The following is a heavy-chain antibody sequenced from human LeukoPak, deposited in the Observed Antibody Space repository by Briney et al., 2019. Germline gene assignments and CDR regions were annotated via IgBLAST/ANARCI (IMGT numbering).Heavy chain of an antibody. CDR1: GGSISSSSYY. D-gene: IGHD6-13*01. Sequence: SETLSLTCTVSGGSISSSSYYWGWIRQPPGKGLEWIGSIYYSGSTYYNPSLKSRVTISVDTSKNQFSLKLSSVTAADTAVYYCARAGIAAADYYYYYMDVWGKGTTVTISS. CDR3: ARAGIAAADYYYYYMDV. V-gene: IGHV4-39*01. CDR2: IYYSGST. J-gene: IGHJ6*03.